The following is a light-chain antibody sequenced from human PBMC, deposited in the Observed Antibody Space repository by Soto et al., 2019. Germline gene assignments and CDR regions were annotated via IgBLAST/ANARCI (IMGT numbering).Light chain of an antibody. Sequence: QSVLTQPPSVSGSPGQSVAISCTGTSSDVGSYNRVSWYQQPPGTAPKVMIYDVSNRPSGVPDRCSGSKSGNTASLTISGLQAEDEADYYCSSYTSSSTYVFGTGTKLTVL. V-gene: IGLV2-18*02. CDR2: DVS. CDR1: SSDVGSYNR. J-gene: IGLJ1*01. CDR3: SSYTSSSTYV.